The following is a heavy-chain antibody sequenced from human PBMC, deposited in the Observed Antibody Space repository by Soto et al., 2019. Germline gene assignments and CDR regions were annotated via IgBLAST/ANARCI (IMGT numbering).Heavy chain of an antibody. D-gene: IGHD1-1*01. V-gene: IGHV3-23*01. J-gene: IGHJ4*02. CDR3: VILALGKFDY. CDR1: GFTFSSNS. CDR2: ISDSAERI. Sequence: GGSLRLSCAASGFTFSSNSMSWVRQAPGGGLEWVSAISDSAERIFYVDSVKGRFTISRDNSKNKLSLQMDSLRAEDTALYYCVILALGKFDYWGQGNLVTVSS.